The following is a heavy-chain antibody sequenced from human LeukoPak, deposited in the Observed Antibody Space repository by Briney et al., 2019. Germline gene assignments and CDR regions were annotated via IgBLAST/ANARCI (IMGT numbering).Heavy chain of an antibody. CDR2: IFSGGST. D-gene: IGHD3-22*01. J-gene: IGHJ4*02. CDR1: GFTVSSNY. CDR3: ARDRQHYYDSSGYYTGVYFDY. Sequence: GGSLRLSCAASGFTVSSNYMSWVRQAPGKGLEWVSVIFSGGSTYYADSVKGRFTISRDNSKNTLYLQMNSLRAEDTTVYYCARDRQHYYDSSGYYTGVYFDYWGQGTLVTVSS. V-gene: IGHV3-66*02.